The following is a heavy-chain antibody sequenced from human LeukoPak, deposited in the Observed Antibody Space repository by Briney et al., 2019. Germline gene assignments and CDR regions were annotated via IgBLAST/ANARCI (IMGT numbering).Heavy chain of an antibody. CDR1: GVSFSGYY. D-gene: IGHD1-7*01. CDR3: ARVLELRRAKGYFQH. V-gene: IGHV4-34*01. CDR2: INHSGST. J-gene: IGHJ1*01. Sequence: PSETLSLTCAVYGVSFSGYYWSWIRQPPGKGLEWIGEINHSGSTNYNPSLKSRVTISVDTSKNQFSLKLSSVTAADTAVYYCARVLELRRAKGYFQHWGQGTLVTVSS.